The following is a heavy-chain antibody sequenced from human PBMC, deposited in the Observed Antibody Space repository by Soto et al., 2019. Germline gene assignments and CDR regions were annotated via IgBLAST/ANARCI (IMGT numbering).Heavy chain of an antibody. Sequence: QVQLQESGPGLVKPSGTLSLTCAVSGGSIISSNWWSWVRQPPGKGLEWIGEIYHSGSTNYNPSLKSRVTISVDNSKNQFSLKLSSVNAADTAVYYCASVRGGYYYAMDVWGQGTTVTVSS. D-gene: IGHD3-10*02. CDR1: GGSIISSNW. V-gene: IGHV4-4*02. CDR3: ASVRGGYYYAMDV. CDR2: IYHSGST. J-gene: IGHJ6*02.